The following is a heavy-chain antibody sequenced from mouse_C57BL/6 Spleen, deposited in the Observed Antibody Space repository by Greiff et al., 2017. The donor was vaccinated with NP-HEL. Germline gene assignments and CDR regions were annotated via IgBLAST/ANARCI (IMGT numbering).Heavy chain of an antibody. V-gene: IGHV1-43*01. J-gene: IGHJ4*01. Sequence: EVQLQQSGPELVKPGASVKISCKASGYSFTGYYMHWVKQSSEKSLEWIGEINPSTGGTSYNQKFKGKATLTVDKSSSTAYMKLKSLTSEDSAVYYCARWHYGSSYAMDYWGQGTSVTVSS. CDR3: ARWHYGSSYAMDY. D-gene: IGHD1-1*01. CDR1: GYSFTGYY. CDR2: INPSTGGT.